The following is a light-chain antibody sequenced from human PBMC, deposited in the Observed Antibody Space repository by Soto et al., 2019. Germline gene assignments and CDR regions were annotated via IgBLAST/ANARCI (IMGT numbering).Light chain of an antibody. Sequence: DIQLTQSPSFLSASVGDRVTITCRASQAISNYLAWYQQKPGKAPRLLIYGAFTLQSGVPSRFRGSGSGTEFTLTISSLQPEDFAVYSCQQYATSPRTFGQGTKVDIK. CDR2: GAF. J-gene: IGKJ1*01. CDR1: QAISNY. CDR3: QQYATSPRT. V-gene: IGKV1-9*01.